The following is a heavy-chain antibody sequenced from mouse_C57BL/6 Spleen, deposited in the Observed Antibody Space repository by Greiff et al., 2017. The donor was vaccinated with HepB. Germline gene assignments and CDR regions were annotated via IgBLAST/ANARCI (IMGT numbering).Heavy chain of an antibody. CDR1: GFTFSSYA. CDR2: ISDGGSYT. D-gene: IGHD2-13*01. J-gene: IGHJ1*03. V-gene: IGHV5-4*03. Sequence: EVMLVESGGGLVKPGGSLKLSCAAAGFTFSSYAMSWVRQTPEKRLEWVATISDGGSYTYYPDNVKGRFTISRDNAKNNLYLQMSHLKSEDTAMYYCARGSGDSHWYFDVWGTGTTVTVSS. CDR3: ARGSGDSHWYFDV.